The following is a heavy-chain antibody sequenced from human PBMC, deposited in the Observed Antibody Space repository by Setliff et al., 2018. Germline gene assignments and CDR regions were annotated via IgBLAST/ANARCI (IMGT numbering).Heavy chain of an antibody. CDR2: ISSSSSYI. Sequence: SLRLSCAASGFTFSSYSMNWVRQAPGKGLEWVSSISSSSSYIYYADSVKGRFTISRDNAKNSLYLQMNSLRAEDTAVYYCARLSSLDTAMVTVDYWGQGTLVTVSS. J-gene: IGHJ4*02. CDR3: ARLSSLDTAMVTVDY. CDR1: GFTFSSYS. V-gene: IGHV3-21*01. D-gene: IGHD5-18*01.